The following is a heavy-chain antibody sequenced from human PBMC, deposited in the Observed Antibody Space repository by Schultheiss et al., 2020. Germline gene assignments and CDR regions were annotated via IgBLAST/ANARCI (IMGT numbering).Heavy chain of an antibody. D-gene: IGHD5-24*01. CDR1: GGSISSSSSY. V-gene: IGHV4-39*01. J-gene: IGHJ4*02. CDR3: ASRGRWLQGGGEY. Sequence: SETLSLTCTVTGGSISSSSSYGGWIRQPPGKGLEWIGSIYYSGGTYYNPSRKCRVTISVDTSKNQFSLKLSSGTAADTAVYYCASRGRWLQGGGEYWFQGALVTVAS. CDR2: IYYSGGT.